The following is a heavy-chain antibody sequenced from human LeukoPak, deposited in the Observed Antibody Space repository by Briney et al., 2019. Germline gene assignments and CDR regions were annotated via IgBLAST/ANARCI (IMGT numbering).Heavy chain of an antibody. CDR3: AKDDDGYNGIQKGDY. D-gene: IGHD5-24*01. CDR1: GFTFSSYA. Sequence: PGGSLRLSCAASGFTFSSYAMSWVRQAPGKGLEWVSAISGSGGSTYYADSVKGRFTISRDNSKNTLYLQMNSLRAEDTAVYYCAKDDDGYNGIQKGDYWGQGTLVTVSS. V-gene: IGHV3-23*01. J-gene: IGHJ4*02. CDR2: ISGSGGST.